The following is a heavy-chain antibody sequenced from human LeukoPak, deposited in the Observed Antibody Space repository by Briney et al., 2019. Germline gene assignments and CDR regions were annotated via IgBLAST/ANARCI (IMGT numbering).Heavy chain of an antibody. CDR2: IYYSGST. J-gene: IGHJ5*02. Sequence: SQTLSLTCTVSGGSISSGGYYWSWIRQHPGKGLEWIGYIYYSGSTYYNPSLKSRVTISVDTSKNQFSLKLSSVTAADTAVYYCARVPGSSWCSWFDPWGQGTLVTVSS. D-gene: IGHD6-13*01. CDR3: ARVPGSSWCSWFDP. CDR1: GGSISSGGYY. V-gene: IGHV4-31*03.